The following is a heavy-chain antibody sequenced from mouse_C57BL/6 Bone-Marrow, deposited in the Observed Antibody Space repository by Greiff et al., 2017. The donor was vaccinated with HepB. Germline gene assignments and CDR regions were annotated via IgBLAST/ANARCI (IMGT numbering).Heavy chain of an antibody. J-gene: IGHJ2*01. D-gene: IGHD2-4*01. CDR3: ARRGYYDPLDY. V-gene: IGHV1-52*01. CDR2: IDPSDSET. CDR1: GYTFTSYW. Sequence: VQLQQPGAELVRPGSSVKLSCKASGYTFTSYWMHWVKQRPIQGLEWIGNIDPSDSETHYNQKFKDKATLTVDKSSSTAYMQLSSLTSEDSAVYYCARRGYYDPLDYWGQGTTLTVSS.